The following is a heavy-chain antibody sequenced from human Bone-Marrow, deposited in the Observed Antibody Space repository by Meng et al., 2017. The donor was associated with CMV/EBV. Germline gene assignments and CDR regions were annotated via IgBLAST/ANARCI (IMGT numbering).Heavy chain of an antibody. V-gene: IGHV4-61*01. D-gene: IGHD5-24*01. CDR2: IYYSRST. Sequence: SETLSLTCTVSGGSVSSGSYYWSWIRQPPGKGLEWIGYIYYSRSTNYNPSLKSRVTISVDTSKNQFSLKLSSVTAADTAVYYCARGDGYATFDYWGQGALVTVSS. CDR1: GGSVSSGSYY. J-gene: IGHJ4*02. CDR3: ARGDGYATFDY.